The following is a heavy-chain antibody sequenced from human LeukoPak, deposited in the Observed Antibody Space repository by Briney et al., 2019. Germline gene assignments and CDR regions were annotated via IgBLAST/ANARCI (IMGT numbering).Heavy chain of an antibody. CDR1: GGSISSSSYY. D-gene: IGHD2-2*01. J-gene: IGHJ4*02. V-gene: IGHV4-39*01. CDR3: ARHRYCSSTSCYFFDY. CDR2: IYYSGST. Sequence: PSETLSLTCTVSGGSISSSSYYWGWIRQPPGKGLEWIGSIYYSGSTYYNPSLNSRVPISVDTSKNQFSLKLSSVTAADTAVYYCARHRYCSSTSCYFFDYWGQGTLVTVSS.